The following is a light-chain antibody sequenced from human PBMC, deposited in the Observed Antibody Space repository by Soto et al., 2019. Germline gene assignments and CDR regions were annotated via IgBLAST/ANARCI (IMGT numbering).Light chain of an antibody. CDR3: QQYNSWPPLT. J-gene: IGKJ1*01. V-gene: IGKV3-15*01. CDR1: QTVSTN. CDR2: GAS. Sequence: EIVMTQSPDTLSVSPGDRATLSCRASQTVSTNLAWYQQKPGQAPRLLIYGASTRATGVLDRFSGSRSRTEFTLTISSLQSEDFAVYYCQQYNSWPPLTFGQGNKVEIK.